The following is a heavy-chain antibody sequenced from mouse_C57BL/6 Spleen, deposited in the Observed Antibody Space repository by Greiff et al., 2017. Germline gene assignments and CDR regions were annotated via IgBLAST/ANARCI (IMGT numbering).Heavy chain of an antibody. CDR3: AKLTGSFDY. V-gene: IGHV5-17*01. Sequence: VQLKESGGGLVKPGGSLKLSCAASGFTFSDYGMHWVRQAPEKGLEWVAYISSGSSTIYYADTVKGRFTISRDNAKNPLFLQMTSLRSEDTAMYYCAKLTGSFDYWGQGTTLTVSS. CDR2: ISSGSSTI. CDR1: GFTFSDYG. D-gene: IGHD4-1*01. J-gene: IGHJ2*01.